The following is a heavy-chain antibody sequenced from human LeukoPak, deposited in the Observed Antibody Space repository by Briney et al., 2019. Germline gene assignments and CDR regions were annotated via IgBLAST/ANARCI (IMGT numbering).Heavy chain of an antibody. CDR2: ISYDGSNK. D-gene: IGHD4-17*01. V-gene: IGHV3-30*18. J-gene: IGHJ3*02. Sequence: GRSLRLSCAASGFTFSSYGIHWVRQAPGKGLEWVAVISYDGSNKYYADSVKGRFTISRDNSKNTLYLQMNSLRAEDTAVYYCAKGGAEDYVAFDIWGQGTMVTVSS. CDR1: GFTFSSYG. CDR3: AKGGAEDYVAFDI.